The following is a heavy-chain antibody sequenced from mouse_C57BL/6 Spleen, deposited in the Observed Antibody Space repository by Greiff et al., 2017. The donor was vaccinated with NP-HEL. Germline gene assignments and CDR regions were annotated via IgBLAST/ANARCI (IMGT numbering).Heavy chain of an antibody. Sequence: QVQLQQPGAELVRPGTSVKLSCKASGYTFTSYWMHWVKQRPGQGLEWIGVIDPSDSYTNYNQKFKGKATLTVDTSSSTAYMQLSSLTSEDSAVYYCARWGEAYWGQGTLVTVSA. V-gene: IGHV1-59*01. CDR3: ARWGEAY. CDR1: GYTFTSYW. CDR2: IDPSDSYT. J-gene: IGHJ3*01.